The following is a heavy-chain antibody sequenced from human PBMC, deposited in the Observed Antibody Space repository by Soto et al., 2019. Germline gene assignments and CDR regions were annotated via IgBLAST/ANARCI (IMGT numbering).Heavy chain of an antibody. D-gene: IGHD6-6*01. J-gene: IGHJ6*02. V-gene: IGHV4-34*01. CDR3: ASLARRHYYYYGMDV. CDR1: GGSFSGYY. Sequence: SETLSLTCAVYGGSFSGYYWSWIRQPPGKGLEWIGEINHSGSTNYNPSLKSRVTISVDTSKNQFSLMLSSVTAADTAVYYCASLARRHYYYYGMDVWGQGTTVTVSS. CDR2: INHSGST.